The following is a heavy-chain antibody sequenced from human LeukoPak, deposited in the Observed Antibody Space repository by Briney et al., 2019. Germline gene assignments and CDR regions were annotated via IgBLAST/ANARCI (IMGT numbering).Heavy chain of an antibody. J-gene: IGHJ4*02. D-gene: IGHD5-24*01. CDR3: ARDVEMATNALDY. CDR1: GYTFTGYY. CDR2: TIPIFGTA. Sequence: GASVKVSCKASGYTFTGYYMHWVRQAPGQGLEWMGGTIPIFGTANYAQKFQGRVTITADESTSTAYMEPSSLRSEDTAVYYCARDVEMATNALDYWGQGTLVTVSS. V-gene: IGHV1-69*13.